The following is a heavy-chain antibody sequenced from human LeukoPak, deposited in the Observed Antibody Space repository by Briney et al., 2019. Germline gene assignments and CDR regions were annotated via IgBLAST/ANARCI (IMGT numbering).Heavy chain of an antibody. CDR2: IYHSGST. J-gene: IGHJ4*02. D-gene: IGHD5-12*01. CDR1: GGSISSGGYS. Sequence: PSETLSLTCAVSGGSISSGGYSWSWIRQPPGKGLEWIGYIYHSGSTYYNPSLKSRVTISVDRSKNQFSLKLSSVTAADTAVYYCARGVANPGDSPFDYWGQGTLVTVSS. CDR3: ARGVANPGDSPFDY. V-gene: IGHV4-30-2*01.